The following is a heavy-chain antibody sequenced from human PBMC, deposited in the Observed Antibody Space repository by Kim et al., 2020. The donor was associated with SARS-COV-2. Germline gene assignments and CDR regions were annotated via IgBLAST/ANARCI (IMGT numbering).Heavy chain of an antibody. J-gene: IGHJ3*02. D-gene: IGHD6-6*01. CDR2: IYYSGNT. V-gene: IGHV4-39*01. Sequence: SETLSLTCTVSGGSISSSNYYWGWIRQPPGKGLEWLGYIYYSGNTYYNPSLKSRGTVSVDTSKNQFSLKLSSVTAADTAVYYCARTIAGRPGAFDILGRG. CDR3: ARTIAGRPGAFDI. CDR1: GGSISSSNYY.